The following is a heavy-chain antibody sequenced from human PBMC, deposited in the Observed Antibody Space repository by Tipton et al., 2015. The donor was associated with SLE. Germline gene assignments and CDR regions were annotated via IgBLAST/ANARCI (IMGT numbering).Heavy chain of an antibody. CDR2: IYYSGTT. D-gene: IGHD3-10*01. Sequence: LRLSCTVSGGSIINDYWTWIRQPPGKGLEWIGYIYYSGTTNYNPSLKSRVTMSVDTSKNQFSLKLNSVTAADTAVYYCAKNSGSYYFDDWGQGTLVTVSS. CDR1: GGSIINDY. J-gene: IGHJ4*02. V-gene: IGHV4-59*08. CDR3: AKNSGSYYFDD.